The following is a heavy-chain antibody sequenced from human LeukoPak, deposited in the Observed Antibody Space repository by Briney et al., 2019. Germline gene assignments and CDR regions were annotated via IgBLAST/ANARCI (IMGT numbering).Heavy chain of an antibody. J-gene: IGHJ4*02. D-gene: IGHD6-19*01. Sequence: GGSLRLSCAASGFTFSSYAMNWVRQAPGKGLEWVSYISSSGNTIYYADSVKGRFPVSRDNAKNSLYLQMNSLRAEDTAVYYCARVSNSGWDFDYWGQGTLVTVSS. CDR1: GFTFSSYA. CDR2: ISSSGNTI. CDR3: ARVSNSGWDFDY. V-gene: IGHV3-48*03.